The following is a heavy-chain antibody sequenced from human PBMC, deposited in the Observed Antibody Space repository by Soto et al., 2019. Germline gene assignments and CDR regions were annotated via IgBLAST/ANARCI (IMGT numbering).Heavy chain of an antibody. Sequence: SVTLCLTCGVDGGSFSGYCWSWIRQPPGKGLEWIGEINHSGSTNYNPSLKSRVTISVDTSKNQFSLKLSSVTAADTAVYYCARVVSYYYDSSGRYYFDYWGQGTLVTVSS. V-gene: IGHV4-34*01. CDR1: GGSFSGYC. CDR3: ARVVSYYYDSSGRYYFDY. CDR2: INHSGST. J-gene: IGHJ4*02. D-gene: IGHD3-22*01.